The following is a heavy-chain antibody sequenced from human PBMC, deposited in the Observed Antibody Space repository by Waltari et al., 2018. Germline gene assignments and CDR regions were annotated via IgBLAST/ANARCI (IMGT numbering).Heavy chain of an antibody. CDR1: GFTFSSYS. J-gene: IGHJ4*03. Sequence: EVQLVESGGGLVKPGGSLRLSCAASGFTFSSYSMNWVRQAPGKGLEWVSSISSSSSYIYYADSVKGRFTISRDNAKNSLYLQMNSLRAEDTAVYYCARDRFGIAAAGTDPIDYWGQGTTVTVSS. CDR3: ARDRFGIAAAGTDPIDY. V-gene: IGHV3-21*01. CDR2: ISSSSSYI. D-gene: IGHD6-13*01.